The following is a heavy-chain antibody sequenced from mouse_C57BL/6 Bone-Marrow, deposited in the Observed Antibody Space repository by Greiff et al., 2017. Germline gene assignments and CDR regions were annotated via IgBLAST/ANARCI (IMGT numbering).Heavy chain of an antibody. CDR3: ARERRNWDVLYYFDY. V-gene: IGHV1-82*01. CDR1: GYAFSSSW. D-gene: IGHD4-1*01. CDR2: IYPGDGDT. J-gene: IGHJ2*01. Sequence: QVQLQQSGPELVKPGASVKISCKASGYAFSSSWMNWVKQRPGKGLEWIGRIYPGDGDTNYNGKFKGKATLTADKSSTTAYMQLSSLTSEDSAVYFCARERRNWDVLYYFDYWGQGTTLTVSS.